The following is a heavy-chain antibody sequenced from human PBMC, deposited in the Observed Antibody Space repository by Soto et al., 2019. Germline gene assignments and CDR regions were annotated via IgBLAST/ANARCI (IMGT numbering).Heavy chain of an antibody. V-gene: IGHV3-23*01. CDR2: ISPSGGGA. D-gene: IGHD1-1*01. CDR1: GFSFDSYV. Sequence: LRLSCAASGFSFDSYVMNWVRQAPGKGLGWVSSISPSGGGANYADSVKGRFTISRDNSKKTLSLQMNSLRAEDTAVYYCAKDLEQLTWGLHRDGLDVWGQGTTVTVSS. J-gene: IGHJ6*02. CDR3: AKDLEQLTWGLHRDGLDV.